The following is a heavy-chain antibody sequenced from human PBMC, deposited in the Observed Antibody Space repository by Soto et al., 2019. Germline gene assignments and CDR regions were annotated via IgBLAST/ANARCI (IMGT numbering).Heavy chain of an antibody. Sequence: DVQLVESGGGLVRPGGSLRLSCAASGFTFINYSMNWVRQAPGKGLESDSYISTSSETIDYADSVKGRFTISRDNAKNSLYLQMNSLRDEDTAVYYCARESRNWGQPIDYWGQGTLVTVSS. CDR2: ISTSSETI. V-gene: IGHV3-48*02. CDR3: ARESRNWGQPIDY. CDR1: GFTFINYS. D-gene: IGHD7-27*01. J-gene: IGHJ4*02.